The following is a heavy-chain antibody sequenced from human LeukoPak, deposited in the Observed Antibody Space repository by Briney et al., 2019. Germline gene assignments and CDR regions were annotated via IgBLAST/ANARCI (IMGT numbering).Heavy chain of an antibody. V-gene: IGHV4-39*01. CDR2: IYYSGNT. CDR3: ATRHDFWQYYYYMDV. CDR1: GVSISSSNSY. Sequence: SETLSLTCTVSGVSISSSNSYWGWIRLPPGKGLEWIGSIYYSGNTYYNASLKSQVSISIDTSKNQFSLRLTSVTAADTAVYYCATRHDFWQYYYYMDVWGKGTTVTVSS. D-gene: IGHD3-3*01. J-gene: IGHJ6*03.